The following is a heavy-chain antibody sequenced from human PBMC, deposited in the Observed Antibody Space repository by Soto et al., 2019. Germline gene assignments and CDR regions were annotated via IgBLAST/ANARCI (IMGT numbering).Heavy chain of an antibody. CDR1: GFTFTSSA. J-gene: IGHJ4*02. D-gene: IGHD3-22*01. V-gene: IGHV1-58*01. CDR3: AADRFYYYDSSGFLFDY. Sequence: SVKVSCKASGFTFTSSAVQWVRQARGQRLEWIGWIVVGSGNTNYAQKFQERVTITRDMSTSTAYTELSSLRSEDTAVYYCAADRFYYYDSSGFLFDYWGQGTLVTVSS. CDR2: IVVGSGNT.